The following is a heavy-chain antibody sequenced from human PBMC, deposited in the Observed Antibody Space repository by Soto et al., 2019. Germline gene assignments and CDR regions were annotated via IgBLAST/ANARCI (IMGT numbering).Heavy chain of an antibody. CDR1: GFTFSGYA. Sequence: GGSLRLSCAASGFTFSGYAMSWVRQAPGKGLEWVSAISPSGGSTYYADSVKGRFTISRDNSQNTLYLQMNSLRAEDTAVYYCAKEMYSSGFFDYWGQGTLVTVSS. D-gene: IGHD6-19*01. CDR3: AKEMYSSGFFDY. V-gene: IGHV3-23*01. J-gene: IGHJ4*02. CDR2: ISPSGGST.